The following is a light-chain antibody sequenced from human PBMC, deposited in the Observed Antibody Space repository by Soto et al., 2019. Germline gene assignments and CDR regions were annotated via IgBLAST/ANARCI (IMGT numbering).Light chain of an antibody. CDR1: QSVSSSY. Sequence: EIVLTQSPGTLSLSPGERATLSCRASQSVSSSYLAWYQQKPGQAPRLLIYGASSRATGIPDRFSGSGSGTDFTLTISRLEPEDVAVYYCQQYASSPVFTFGPGTKVDIK. J-gene: IGKJ3*01. CDR3: QQYASSPVFT. CDR2: GAS. V-gene: IGKV3-20*01.